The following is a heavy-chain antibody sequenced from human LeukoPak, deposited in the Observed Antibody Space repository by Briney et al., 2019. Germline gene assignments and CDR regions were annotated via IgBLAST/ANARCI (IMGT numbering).Heavy chain of an antibody. Sequence: GASVKASCKASGYTFTSYGNSRVRQAPGQGVEWRGWISAYNGNTNYAQKLQGRVTMTTDTSTSTAYMELRSLRSDDTAVYYCARDLLGYCSGGSCYAGWFDPWGQGTLVTVSS. CDR3: ARDLLGYCSGGSCYAGWFDP. J-gene: IGHJ5*02. V-gene: IGHV1-18*04. D-gene: IGHD2-15*01. CDR1: GYTFTSYG. CDR2: ISAYNGNT.